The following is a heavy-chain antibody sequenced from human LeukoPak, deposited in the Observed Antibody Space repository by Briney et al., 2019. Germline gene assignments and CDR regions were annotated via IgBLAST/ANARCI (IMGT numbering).Heavy chain of an antibody. J-gene: IGHJ4*02. CDR1: GFAFSDYA. D-gene: IGHD4-17*01. Sequence: PGGSLRLSCAASGFAFSDYAMHWVRQTPGQGLEWLSLISGDGASTDYVESLQGRVAISRDNSKNSLSLQMNSLRAEDTALYYCAEGVDDFGDYVLDHWGQGTLVTVSS. CDR3: AEGVDDFGDYVLDH. V-gene: IGHV3-43*02. CDR2: ISGDGAST.